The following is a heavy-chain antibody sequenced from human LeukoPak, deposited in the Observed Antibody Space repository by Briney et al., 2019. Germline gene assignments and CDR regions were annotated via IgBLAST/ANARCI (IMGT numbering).Heavy chain of an antibody. J-gene: IGHJ4*02. CDR1: GFTFNTYG. Sequence: PGGSLRLSCAVSGFTFNTYGLHWVRQAPGKGLEWLAFISKEGNDDYYANSVKGRFTISRGNSKKTLYLQMNSLRDEDTAVYYCAKLPTSYGDYGWDYWGQGTLVIVSS. CDR2: ISKEGNDD. D-gene: IGHD4-17*01. CDR3: AKLPTSYGDYGWDY. V-gene: IGHV3-30*18.